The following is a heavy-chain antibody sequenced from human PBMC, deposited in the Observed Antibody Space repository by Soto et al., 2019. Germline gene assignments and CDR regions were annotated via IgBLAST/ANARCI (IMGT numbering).Heavy chain of an antibody. J-gene: IGHJ4*02. CDR2: IYYSGST. CDR1: GGSISSSSYY. Sequence: NPSETLSLTCTVSGGSISSSSYYWGWIRQPPGKGLEWIGSIYYSGSTYYNPSLKSRVTISIDTSKNQFSLKLSSVTAADTAVYYCARRTTMVRGVSRRGFDYWGQGTLVTVSS. D-gene: IGHD3-10*01. CDR3: ARRTTMVRGVSRRGFDY. V-gene: IGHV4-39*01.